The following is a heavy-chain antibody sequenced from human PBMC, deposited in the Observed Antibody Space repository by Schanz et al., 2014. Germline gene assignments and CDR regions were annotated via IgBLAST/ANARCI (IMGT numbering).Heavy chain of an antibody. CDR3: ARDTAQSSIAASCFEYFHH. CDR2: MSWNAGSL. V-gene: IGHV3-9*01. CDR1: GFRFDDYA. J-gene: IGHJ1*01. Sequence: EVQLVESGGGLVQPGRSLRLSCVASGFRFDDYAMHWVRQAPGKGLEWVSGMSWNAGSLGYGASVKGRFTISRDNAKNSLYLQMNSLRAEDTAMYYCARDTAQSSIAASCFEYFHHWGQGALVTVSS. D-gene: IGHD2-2*01.